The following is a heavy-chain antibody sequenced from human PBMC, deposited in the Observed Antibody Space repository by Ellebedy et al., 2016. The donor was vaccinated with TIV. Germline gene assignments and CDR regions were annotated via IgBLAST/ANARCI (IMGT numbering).Heavy chain of an antibody. CDR3: ARGVAAAGAFLFDY. J-gene: IGHJ4*02. Sequence: PSETLSLTCTVSGGSINNYYWNWIRQPAGKGLEWIGRLYTGGIATYNPSLKSRVTISVDTSKNQVSLKVNSVTAADTAVYYCARGVAAAGAFLFDYWGQGTLVTVSS. CDR1: GGSINNYY. CDR2: LYTGGIA. V-gene: IGHV4-4*07. D-gene: IGHD6-13*01.